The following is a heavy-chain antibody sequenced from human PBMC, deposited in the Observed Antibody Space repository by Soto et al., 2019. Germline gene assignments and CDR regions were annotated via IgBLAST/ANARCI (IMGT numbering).Heavy chain of an antibody. J-gene: IGHJ4*02. CDR2: ISGYSGQT. Sequence: HVLLVQSGPEVRKPGASVNVSCMASGDSFSKFGINWVRQAPGQGLEWMGWISGYSGQTNYAQKFQGRVTMTRDTSTTTAYMELRALRSSDTAVYFCASDHSGPDWGQGTLVAVSS. CDR3: ASDHSGPD. V-gene: IGHV1-18*01. D-gene: IGHD6-25*01. CDR1: GDSFSKFG.